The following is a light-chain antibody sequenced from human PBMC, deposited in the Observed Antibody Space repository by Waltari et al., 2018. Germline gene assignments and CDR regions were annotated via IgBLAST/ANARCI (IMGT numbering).Light chain of an antibody. CDR2: WAS. Sequence: DIVVTQSPDPLAVSLGERATNNCKSSQSVLYRSNNKNYLAWYQQKPGQPPKLLIYWASTRESGVPDRFSGSGSGTDFTLTISSLQAEDVAVYYCQQYYSTIFTFGPGTKVDIK. CDR3: QQYYSTIFT. J-gene: IGKJ3*01. CDR1: QSVLYRSNNKNY. V-gene: IGKV4-1*01.